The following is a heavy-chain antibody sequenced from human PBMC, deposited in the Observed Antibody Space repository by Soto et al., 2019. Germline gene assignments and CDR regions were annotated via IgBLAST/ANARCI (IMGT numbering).Heavy chain of an antibody. D-gene: IGHD6-19*01. CDR1: GVTLSSYW. Sequence: EVQLVESGGGLVQPGGSLRLSCAASGVTLSSYWMHWVRQAPGKGRVWVSRIKSDGSSTTYADSVKGRFTISRDNAKNTLYLQKNSLRAEGTAVYYCASGAQQWGNWFFDLWGRGTLVTVSS. CDR2: IKSDGSST. J-gene: IGHJ2*01. CDR3: ASGAQQWGNWFFDL. V-gene: IGHV3-74*01.